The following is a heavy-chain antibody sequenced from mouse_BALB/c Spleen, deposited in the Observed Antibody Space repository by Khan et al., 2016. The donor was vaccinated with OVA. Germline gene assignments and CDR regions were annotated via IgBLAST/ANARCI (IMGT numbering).Heavy chain of an antibody. D-gene: IGHD3-2*01. CDR1: GFSLTTYG. V-gene: IGHV2-3*01. Sequence: QVQLKPSGPGLVAPSQSLSITCTVSGFSLTTYGISWVRQPPGKGLEWLGVIWGDGSTIYHSALRSRLSISKDNSKRQVILKLNSLQTDDTATYYCAKDTSGFWFAYWGQGTLVTVSA. CDR3: AKDTSGFWFAY. CDR2: IWGDGST. J-gene: IGHJ3*01.